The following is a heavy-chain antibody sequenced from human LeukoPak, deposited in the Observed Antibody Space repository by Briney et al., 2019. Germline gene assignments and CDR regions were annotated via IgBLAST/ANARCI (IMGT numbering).Heavy chain of an antibody. CDR2: IYSGGST. J-gene: IGHJ3*02. V-gene: IGHV3-66*02. CDR3: ARDLGPPGDAFDI. CDR1: GFTVSSNY. Sequence: GGSLRLSCAASGFTVSSNYMSWVRQAPGKGLEWVSVIYSGGSTYYADSVKGRFTISRDNSKNTLYLQMNSLRAEDTAVYYCARDLGPPGDAFDIWGQGTMVTVSS. D-gene: IGHD3-16*01.